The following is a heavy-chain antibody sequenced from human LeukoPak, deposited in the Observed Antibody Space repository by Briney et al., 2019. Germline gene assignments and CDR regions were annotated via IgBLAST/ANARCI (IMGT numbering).Heavy chain of an antibody. CDR3: ARGRSNIAAAAFDY. Sequence: GGSLRLSCAASGFIFSSYWMHWVRQAPGKGLVWVSRINSDGSSTTYADSVKGRFTISRDNAKNTLYLQMNSLRAEDTAVYYCARGRSNIAAAAFDYWGQGTLVTVSS. J-gene: IGHJ4*02. D-gene: IGHD6-13*01. CDR2: INSDGSST. CDR1: GFIFSSYW. V-gene: IGHV3-74*01.